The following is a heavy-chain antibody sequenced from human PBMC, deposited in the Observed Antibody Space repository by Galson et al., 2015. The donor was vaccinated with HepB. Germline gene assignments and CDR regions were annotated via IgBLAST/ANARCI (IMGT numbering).Heavy chain of an antibody. CDR2: IYYSGST. CDR3: ARASPGPHTGDDY. J-gene: IGHJ4*02. Sequence: LSLTCTVSGGSISSGDYYWSWIRQPPGKGLEWIGYIYYSGSTYYNPSLKSRVTISVDTSKNQFSLKLSSVTAADTAVYYCARASPGPHTGDDYWGQGTLVTVSS. V-gene: IGHV4-30-4*01. CDR1: GGSISSGDYY.